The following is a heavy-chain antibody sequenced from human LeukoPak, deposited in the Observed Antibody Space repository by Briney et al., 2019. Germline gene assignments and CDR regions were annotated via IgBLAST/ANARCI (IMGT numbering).Heavy chain of an antibody. V-gene: IGHV3-9*01. CDR3: AREEHNSGWSPLGA. CDR2: IGWNSGSV. CDR1: GFNFGDYA. Sequence: GRSLRLSCAASGFNFGDYAMHWVRQPPGKGLEWASGIGWNSGSVGYAEPVKGRFTTSRDNTKNFLYLEMSSLSPEDTAFYYCAREEHNSGWSPLGAWGQGTLVTVSS. J-gene: IGHJ5*02. D-gene: IGHD6-19*01.